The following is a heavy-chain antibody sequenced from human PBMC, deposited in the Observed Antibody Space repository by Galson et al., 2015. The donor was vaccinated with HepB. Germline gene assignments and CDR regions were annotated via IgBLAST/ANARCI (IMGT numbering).Heavy chain of an antibody. V-gene: IGHV1-69*13. CDR1: GGTFSSYA. Sequence: SVKVSCKASGGTFSSYAISWVRQAPGQGLEWMGGIIPIFGTANYAQKFQGRVTITADESTSTAYMELSSLRSEDAAVYYCASPPGDYYYGMDVWGQGTTVTVSS. J-gene: IGHJ6*02. CDR2: IIPIFGTA. D-gene: IGHD2-2*01. CDR3: ASPPGDYYYGMDV.